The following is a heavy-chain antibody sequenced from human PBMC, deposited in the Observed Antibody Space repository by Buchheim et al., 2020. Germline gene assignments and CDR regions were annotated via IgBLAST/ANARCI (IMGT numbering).Heavy chain of an antibody. D-gene: IGHD5-18*01. J-gene: IGHJ4*02. CDR1: GFTVSSNY. V-gene: IGHV3-53*01. CDR2: IYSGGST. CDR3: ARDNRVRGSGYSYGGQSFDY. Sequence: EVQLVESGGGLIQPGGSLRLSCAASGFTVSSNYMSWVRQAPGKGLEWVSVIYSGGSTYYADSVKGRFTISRDNSKNTLYLQMNSLRAEDTAVYYCARDNRVRGSGYSYGGQSFDYWGQGTL.